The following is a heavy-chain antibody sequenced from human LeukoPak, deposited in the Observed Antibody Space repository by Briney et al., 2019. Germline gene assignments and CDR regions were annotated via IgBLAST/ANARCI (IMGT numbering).Heavy chain of an antibody. Sequence: ASVKVSCKASGYTFTSYGISWLRQAPGQGLEWRGWISAYNGNTNYAQKLQGRVTMTTDTSTSTAYTELRSLRSDDTAVYYCARDVRDYYGSSGYYNAWNYWGQGTLVTVSS. V-gene: IGHV1-18*01. D-gene: IGHD3-22*01. CDR3: ARDVRDYYGSSGYYNAWNY. CDR1: GYTFTSYG. J-gene: IGHJ4*02. CDR2: ISAYNGNT.